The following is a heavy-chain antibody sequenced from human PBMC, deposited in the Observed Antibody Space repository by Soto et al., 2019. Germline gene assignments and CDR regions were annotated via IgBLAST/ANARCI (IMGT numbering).Heavy chain of an antibody. J-gene: IGHJ4*02. D-gene: IGHD4-4*01. CDR3: ARSPTTIDY. V-gene: IGHV3-7*01. Sequence: GGSLRLSCAASGFTFSSYWMSWVRQAPGKGLEWVANIKQDGSEKYYVDSVKGRFTIPRDKAKNSLFLQMNSLRDEDTAVYYCARSPTTIDYWGQGTLVTVSS. CDR1: GFTFSSYW. CDR2: IKQDGSEK.